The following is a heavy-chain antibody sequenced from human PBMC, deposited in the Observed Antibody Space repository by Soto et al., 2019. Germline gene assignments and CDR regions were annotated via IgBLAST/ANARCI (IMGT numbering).Heavy chain of an antibody. Sequence: QVQLVQSGAEVKKPGASVKVSCKASGYTFTGYYMHWVRQAPGQGLEWMGWINPNSGGTNYAQKFQGWVTMTRDTSISTAYMEQSRQRADDTAVYYCARDSGYCSGGSFYYYGMDVWGQGTTVTVSS. V-gene: IGHV1-2*04. CDR3: ARDSGYCSGGSFYYYGMDV. CDR1: GYTFTGYY. D-gene: IGHD2-15*01. J-gene: IGHJ6*02. CDR2: INPNSGGT.